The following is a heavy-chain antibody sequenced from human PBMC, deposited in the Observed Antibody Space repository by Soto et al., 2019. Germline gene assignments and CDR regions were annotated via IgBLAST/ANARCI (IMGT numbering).Heavy chain of an antibody. D-gene: IGHD5-18*01. CDR1: GGSISSGGYY. CDR3: ASGAFRGYSYGYFDY. Sequence: PSETLSLTCTVSGGSISSGGYYWSWIRQHPGKGLEWIGYIYYSGGTYYNPSLKSRVTISVDTSKNQFSLKLSSVTAADTAVYYCASGAFRGYSYGYFDYWGQGTLVTVSS. CDR2: IYYSGGT. J-gene: IGHJ4*02. V-gene: IGHV4-31*03.